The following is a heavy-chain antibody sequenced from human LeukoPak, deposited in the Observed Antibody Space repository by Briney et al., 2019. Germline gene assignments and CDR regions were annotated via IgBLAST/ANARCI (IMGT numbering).Heavy chain of an antibody. CDR2: ISYDGSNK. D-gene: IGHD6-19*01. Sequence: PGGSLRLSCTASGFTFSSYGMHWVRQAPGKGLEWVTVISYDGSNKYFADSVKGRFTISRDNSKNTLFLQMNSLRAEDTAVYYCARTPPYSSGWYSDYWGQGTLVTVSS. V-gene: IGHV3-30*03. CDR1: GFTFSSYG. J-gene: IGHJ4*02. CDR3: ARTPPYSSGWYSDY.